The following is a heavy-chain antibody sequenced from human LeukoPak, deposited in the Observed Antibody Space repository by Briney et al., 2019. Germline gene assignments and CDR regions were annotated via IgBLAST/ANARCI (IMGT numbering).Heavy chain of an antibody. CDR3: ARGGKIYYYYGMDV. J-gene: IGHJ6*02. CDR1: GFTVSSNY. D-gene: IGHD4-23*01. CDR2: IYSGGST. V-gene: IGHV3-66*02. Sequence: GSLRLSCAASGFTVSSNYMSWVRQAPGKGLEWVSVIYSGGSTYYADSVKGRFTTSRDNSKNTLYLQMNSLRAEDTAVYYCARGGKIYYYYGMDVWGQGTTVTVPS.